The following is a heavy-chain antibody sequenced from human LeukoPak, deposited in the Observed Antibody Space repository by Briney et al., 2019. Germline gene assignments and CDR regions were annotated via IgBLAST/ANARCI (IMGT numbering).Heavy chain of an antibody. CDR3: ARLYNYDILTGYYKVWWFDP. V-gene: IGHV4-59*01. D-gene: IGHD3-9*01. Sequence: SETLSLTCTVSGGSISTYYWSWIRQPPGKGLEWIGYIYYGGTTNYNPSLKSRVTISVDTSKNQFSLKLSSVTAADTAVYYCARLYNYDILTGYYKVWWFDPWGQGTLVTVSS. J-gene: IGHJ5*02. CDR2: IYYGGTT. CDR1: GGSISTYY.